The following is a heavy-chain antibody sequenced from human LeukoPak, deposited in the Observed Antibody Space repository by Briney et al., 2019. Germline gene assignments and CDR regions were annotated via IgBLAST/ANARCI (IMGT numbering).Heavy chain of an antibody. J-gene: IGHJ4*02. D-gene: IGHD2-15*01. V-gene: IGHV3-23*01. Sequence: PGGSLRLSCAAFGFTFGSYAMSWVRQAPGKGLEWVSAIRNSGVITYYADSVKGRFTISRDNSKNTLYLQMNSLRAEDTAVYYCAKMRPEIVVVAEIDFWGQGTLVTVSS. CDR1: GFTFGSYA. CDR3: AKMRPEIVVVAEIDF. CDR2: IRNSGVIT.